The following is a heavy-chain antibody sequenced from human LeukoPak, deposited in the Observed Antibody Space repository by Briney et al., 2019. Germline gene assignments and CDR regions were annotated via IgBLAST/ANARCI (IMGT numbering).Heavy chain of an antibody. J-gene: IGHJ4*02. Sequence: SVKVSCKASGYTFTGYYMHGVRHAPGQGLEWMGRINPNSGGTNYAQKFQGRVTMPRDTSISTAYLELSRLRSEDTAVYYCARICSYSSRKDYWGKGTLVTVSS. D-gene: IGHD6-13*01. CDR1: GYTFTGYY. CDR3: ARICSYSSRKDY. CDR2: INPNSGGT. V-gene: IGHV1-2*06.